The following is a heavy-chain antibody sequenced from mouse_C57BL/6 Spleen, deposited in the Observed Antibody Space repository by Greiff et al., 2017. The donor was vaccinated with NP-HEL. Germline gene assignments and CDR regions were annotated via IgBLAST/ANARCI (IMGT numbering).Heavy chain of an antibody. Sequence: QVQLQQSGAELMKPGASVKLSCKATGYTFTGYLIEWVKQRPGHGLEWIGEILPGSGSTNYNEKFKGKATFTADTSSNTAYMQLSSLTTEDSAIYYCARCEFTTVVANPFAYWGQGTLVTVSA. CDR2: ILPGSGST. V-gene: IGHV1-9*01. CDR3: ARCEFTTVVANPFAY. CDR1: GYTFTGYL. J-gene: IGHJ3*01. D-gene: IGHD1-1*01.